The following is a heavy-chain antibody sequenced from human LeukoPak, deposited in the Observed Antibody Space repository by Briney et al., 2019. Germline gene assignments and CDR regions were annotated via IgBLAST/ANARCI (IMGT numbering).Heavy chain of an antibody. D-gene: IGHD3-10*01. CDR3: ARVDGSGSHFDY. Sequence: SETLSLTCTGSGGSISSYYWSWIRQPPGKGLEWIGYIYYSGSTNYNPSLKSRVTISVDTSKNQFSLKLSSVTAADAAVYYCARVDGSGSHFDYWGQGTLVTVSS. CDR1: GGSISSYY. J-gene: IGHJ4*02. V-gene: IGHV4-59*01. CDR2: IYYSGST.